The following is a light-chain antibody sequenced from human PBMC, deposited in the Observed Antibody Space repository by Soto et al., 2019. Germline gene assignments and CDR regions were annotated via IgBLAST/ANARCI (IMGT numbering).Light chain of an antibody. CDR3: QQYDNLPIT. CDR2: DAS. CDR1: QDIAHY. Sequence: DIQMTQSPSSLSASVGDRVTITCQASQDIAHYVNWYQQKPGKAPKLLIYDASSLETGVPSRFSGSVSGTDFTFTISSLQPEDIATYYCQQYDNLPITFGQGTRLEIK. V-gene: IGKV1-33*01. J-gene: IGKJ5*01.